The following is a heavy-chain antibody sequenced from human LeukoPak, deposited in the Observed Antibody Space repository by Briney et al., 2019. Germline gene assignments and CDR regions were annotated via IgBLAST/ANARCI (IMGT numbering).Heavy chain of an antibody. D-gene: IGHD4-11*01. V-gene: IGHV1-2*02. CDR2: INPNSGGT. CDR3: ARDLGNYHRYFDY. Sequence: ASVKVSCKASGYTFTGYYMHWVRQAPGQGLEWMGWINPNSGGTNYAQKLQGRVTMTTDTSTSTAYMELRSLRSDDTAVYYCARDLGNYHRYFDYWGQGTLVTVSS. CDR1: GYTFTGYY. J-gene: IGHJ4*02.